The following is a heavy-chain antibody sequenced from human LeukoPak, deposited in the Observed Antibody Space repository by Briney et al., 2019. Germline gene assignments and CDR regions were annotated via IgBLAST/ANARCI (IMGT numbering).Heavy chain of an antibody. CDR3: ARVGGGYYYYGMDV. CDR1: GGSISSSSYY. V-gene: IGHV4-39*07. J-gene: IGHJ6*02. Sequence: PSETLSLTCTVSGGSISSSSYYWGWIRQPPGKGLEWIGSIYYSGSTYYNPSLKSRVTISVDTSKNQFSLKLSSVTAADTAVYYCARVGGGYYYYGMDVWGQGTTVTVSS. CDR2: IYYSGST. D-gene: IGHD2-15*01.